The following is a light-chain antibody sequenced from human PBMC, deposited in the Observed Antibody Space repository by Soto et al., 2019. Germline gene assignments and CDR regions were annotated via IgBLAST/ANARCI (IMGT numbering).Light chain of an antibody. CDR2: EGS. CDR1: SSDVGSYNL. V-gene: IGLV2-23*01. CDR3: CSYAGSSTVV. J-gene: IGLJ2*01. Sequence: QSALTQPASVSGSPGQSITISCTGTSSDVGSYNLVSWYQQHPGKAPKLMIYEGSKRPSGVSNRFSGSKSGNTVSLTISGLQAEDEADYYCCSYAGSSTVVFGGGTQLTVL.